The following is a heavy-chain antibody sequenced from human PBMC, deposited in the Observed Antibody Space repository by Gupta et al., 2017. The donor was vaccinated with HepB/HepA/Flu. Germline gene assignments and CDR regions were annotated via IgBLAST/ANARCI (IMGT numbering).Heavy chain of an antibody. CDR2: ISYSGSS. CDR3: ARGNVDIPMVPDY. V-gene: IGHV4-39*01. J-gene: IGHJ4*02. Sequence: LHLQDAVPVLVTPSAALFLTCTVSGGSISSSSYYWGWIRQPPGKGLEWIGSISYSGSSSHHPTLTSGVTISVDKAKQQFTLKLRAVTDADTAVYYCARGNVDIPMVPDYWRQVTLVTVSS. D-gene: IGHD5-18*01. CDR1: GGSISSSSYY.